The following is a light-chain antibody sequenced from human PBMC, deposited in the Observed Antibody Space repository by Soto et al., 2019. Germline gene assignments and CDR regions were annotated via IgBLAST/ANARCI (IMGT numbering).Light chain of an antibody. CDR3: HQYNSYT. Sequence: IQMTQSPSTLSASVGDSVTITCRVSQRISGWLAWYQQKPGKAPNLLIYKASTLEAGVPSRFSGSGSGTEFTLTISSLQPEDFATYYCHQYNSYTFGQGTKLEIK. CDR1: QRISGW. J-gene: IGKJ2*01. CDR2: KAS. V-gene: IGKV1-5*03.